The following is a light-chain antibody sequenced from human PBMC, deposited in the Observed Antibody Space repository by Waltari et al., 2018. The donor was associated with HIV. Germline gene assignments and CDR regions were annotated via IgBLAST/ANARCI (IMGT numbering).Light chain of an antibody. CDR2: GKN. Sequence: SSELTQDPAVSVALGQTVRITCQGDRLRRYYASWYQQKPGQAPVLVIYGKNNRPSGIPDRFSGSSSGNTASLTIPGAQAEDEADYYCNSRDSSGNHLQVFGGGTKLTVL. J-gene: IGLJ2*01. CDR1: RLRRYY. CDR3: NSRDSSGNHLQV. V-gene: IGLV3-19*01.